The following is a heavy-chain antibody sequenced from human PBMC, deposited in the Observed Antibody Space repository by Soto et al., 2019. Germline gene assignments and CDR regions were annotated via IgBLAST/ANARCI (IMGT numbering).Heavy chain of an antibody. CDR3: ARPYSSGSRSYYGMDV. J-gene: IGHJ6*02. V-gene: IGHV1-69*05. D-gene: IGHD6-19*01. CDR2: IIPIFGTA. Sequence: QVQLVQSGAEVKKPGSSVKVSCKASGGTFSSYAISWVRQAPGQGLEWMGGIIPIFGTANYAQKFQGRVTITXXEXTNXAYMGLSSLRSEDTAVYYCARPYSSGSRSYYGMDVWGQGTTVTVSS. CDR1: GGTFSSYA.